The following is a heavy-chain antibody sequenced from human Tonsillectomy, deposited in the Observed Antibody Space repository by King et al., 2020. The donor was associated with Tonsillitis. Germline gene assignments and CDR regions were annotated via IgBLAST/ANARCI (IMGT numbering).Heavy chain of an antibody. CDR3: TRGGRFGYFDL. J-gene: IGHJ3*01. CDR1: GGSFSGYY. CDR2: INHSGST. Sequence: VQLQQWGAGLLKSSETLSLTCAVYGGSFSGYYWSWIRQPPGKGLEWIGEINHSGSTNYNPSLKSRVTISVDTSKNQFSLKLSSVTAADTAVYYCTRGGRFGYFDLWGQGTMVTVSS. D-gene: IGHD3-10*01. V-gene: IGHV4-34*01.